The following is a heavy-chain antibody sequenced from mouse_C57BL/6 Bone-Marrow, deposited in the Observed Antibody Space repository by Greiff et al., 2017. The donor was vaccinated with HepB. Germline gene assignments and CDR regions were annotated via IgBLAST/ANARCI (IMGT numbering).Heavy chain of an antibody. Sequence: EVQVVESGPVLVKPGASVKMSCKASGYTFTDYYMNWVKQSHGKSLEWIGVINPYNGGTSYNQKFKGKATLTVDKSSSTAYMELNSLTSEDSAVYYCARRLYYFDYWGQGTTLTVSS. CDR3: ARRLYYFDY. CDR1: GYTFTDYY. J-gene: IGHJ2*01. V-gene: IGHV1-19*01. CDR2: INPYNGGT.